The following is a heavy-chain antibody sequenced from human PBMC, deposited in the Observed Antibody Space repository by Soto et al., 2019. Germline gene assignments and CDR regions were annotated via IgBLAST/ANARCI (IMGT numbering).Heavy chain of an antibody. V-gene: IGHV1-2*04. CDR3: AREGNLGRWIQPLDS. CDR1: GYTFTSYA. J-gene: IGHJ4*02. CDR2: INPNSGGT. D-gene: IGHD2-2*03. Sequence: ASVKVSCKASGYTFTSYAMHWVRQTPRQRLEWMGWINPNSGGTNYAQKFQGWVTMTRDTSISTAYMELSRLRSDDTAVYFCAREGNLGRWIQPLDSWGQGTLVTVSS.